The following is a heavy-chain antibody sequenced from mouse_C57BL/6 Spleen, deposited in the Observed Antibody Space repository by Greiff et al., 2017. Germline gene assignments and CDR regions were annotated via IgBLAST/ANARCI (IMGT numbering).Heavy chain of an antibody. V-gene: IGHV5-16*01. CDR2: INYDGSST. J-gene: IGHJ1*03. CDR1: GFTFSDYY. D-gene: IGHD1-1*01. CDR3: ARAADYYGSSFDV. Sequence: DVMLVESEGGLVQPGSSMKLSCTASGFTFSDYYMAWVRQVPEKGLEWVANINYDGSSTYYLASLKSRFIISRDNAKNILYLQMSSLKSEDTATYYCARAADYYGSSFDVWGTGTTVTVSS.